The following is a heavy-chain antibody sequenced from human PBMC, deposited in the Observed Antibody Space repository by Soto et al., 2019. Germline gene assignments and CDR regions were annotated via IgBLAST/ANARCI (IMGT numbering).Heavy chain of an antibody. V-gene: IGHV1-18*04. CDR1: GYTFTSYG. J-gene: IGHJ6*02. D-gene: IGHD2-15*01. CDR2: ISAYNGNT. CDR3: ARGPRRCSGGSCYLGGIFYYYYYGMDV. Sequence: ASVKVSCKASGYTFTSYGTSWVRQAPGQGLEWMGWISAYNGNTNYAQKLQGRVTMTTDTSTSTAYMELRSLRSDDTAVYYCARGPRRCSGGSCYLGGIFYYYYYGMDVWGQGTTVTVSS.